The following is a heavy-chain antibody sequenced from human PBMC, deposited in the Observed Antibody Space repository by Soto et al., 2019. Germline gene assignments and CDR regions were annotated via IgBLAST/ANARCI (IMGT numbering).Heavy chain of an antibody. CDR2: IVVGSGNT. CDR3: AAADRTVVTSYYYGLNV. D-gene: IGHD2-15*01. J-gene: IGHJ6*02. Sequence: ASVNVSCKSSGFTLTSSSVQWVRQARGQRLECIGWIVVGSGNTIYAQKFQERVTITRDMSASTAYIQLSSLRSEDTAVYSCAAADRTVVTSYYYGLNVWGQGTPVTVSS. V-gene: IGHV1-58*01. CDR1: GFTLTSSS.